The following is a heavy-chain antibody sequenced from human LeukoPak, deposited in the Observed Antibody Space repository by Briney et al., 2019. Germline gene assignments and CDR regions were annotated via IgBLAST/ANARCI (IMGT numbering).Heavy chain of an antibody. D-gene: IGHD1-1*01. CDR1: GGTFSSYA. Sequence: SVKVSCKASGGTFSSYAISWVRQAPGQGLEWMGGIIPIFGTANYAQKFQGRVTITTNESTSTAYMELSSLRSEDTAVYYCARDHPRTTGTFDYWGQGTLVTVSS. CDR3: ARDHPRTTGTFDY. J-gene: IGHJ4*02. V-gene: IGHV1-69*05. CDR2: IIPIFGTA.